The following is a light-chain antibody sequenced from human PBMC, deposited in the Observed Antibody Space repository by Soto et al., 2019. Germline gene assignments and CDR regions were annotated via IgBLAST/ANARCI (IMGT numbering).Light chain of an antibody. V-gene: IGLV2-14*03. CDR3: SSYTASSTYV. Sequence: QSALTQPASVSGSPGQSITISCTGTSSDVGGYNYVSWYQHHPGKAPKLMIFDVSNRTSGVSNRFSGSKSGNTASLTISGLQAEDDADYYCSSYTASSTYVFGTGTKLTVL. CDR1: SSDVGGYNY. CDR2: DVS. J-gene: IGLJ1*01.